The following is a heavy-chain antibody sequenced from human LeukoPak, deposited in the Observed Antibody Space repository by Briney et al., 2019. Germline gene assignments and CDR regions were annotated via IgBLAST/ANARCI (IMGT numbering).Heavy chain of an antibody. CDR1: GVTFSSYW. CDR2: IKQDGSEK. D-gene: IGHD3-3*01. J-gene: IGHJ4*02. V-gene: IGHV3-7*01. Sequence: GGSLRLSCAASGVTFSSYWMSWVRQAPGKGLEWVANIKQDGSEKYYVDSVKGRFTISRDNAKNSLYLQMNSLRAEDTAVYYCARDLEWLPLDYWGQGTLVTVSS. CDR3: ARDLEWLPLDY.